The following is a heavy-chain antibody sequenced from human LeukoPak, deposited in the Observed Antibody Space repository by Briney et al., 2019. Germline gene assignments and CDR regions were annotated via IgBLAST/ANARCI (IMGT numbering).Heavy chain of an antibody. J-gene: IGHJ3*02. D-gene: IGHD2-15*01. V-gene: IGHV1-2*02. CDR1: GYTFTGYY. CDR3: ANLTPGSPNDAFDI. CDR2: INPNSGGT. Sequence: GASVKVSCKASGYTFTGYYMHWVRQAPGQGLEWMGWINPNSGGTNYAQKFQGRVTMTRDTSISTAYMELSRLRSDDMAVYYCANLTPGSPNDAFDIWGQGTMVTVSS.